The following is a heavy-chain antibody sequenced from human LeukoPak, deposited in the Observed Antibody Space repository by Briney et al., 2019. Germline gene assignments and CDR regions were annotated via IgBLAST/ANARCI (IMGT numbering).Heavy chain of an antibody. V-gene: IGHV4-39*01. CDR3: AGQRVGTYYVDAFDI. CDR1: GGSVNSSSYY. Sequence: SETLSLTCTVSGGSVNSSSYYWAWIRQPPGKGLEWIRSVYYSRSVHYSGVTYYNPSLTSRVTTSVDTSKNQFSLRLTSVTAADTAVYYCAGQRVGTYYVDAFDIWGQGTMVTVSS. D-gene: IGHD1-26*01. CDR2: VYYSRSVHYSGVT. J-gene: IGHJ3*02.